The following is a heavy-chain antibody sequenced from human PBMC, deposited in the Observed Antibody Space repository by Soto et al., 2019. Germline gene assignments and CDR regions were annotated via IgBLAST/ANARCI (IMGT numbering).Heavy chain of an antibody. Sequence: QVQLVQSGAEVKKPGSSVKVSCKASGGTFSSYAISWVRQAPGQGLEWMGGIIPSFGTADYAQKFQGRVTSTADESTSTAYMERSSLRSEDTAVYYWASHSVSSPEGRYYYGMDVWGQGTTVTVSS. CDR3: ASHSVSSPEGRYYYGMDV. V-gene: IGHV1-69*12. CDR1: GGTFSSYA. CDR2: IIPSFGTA. D-gene: IGHD1-26*01. J-gene: IGHJ6*02.